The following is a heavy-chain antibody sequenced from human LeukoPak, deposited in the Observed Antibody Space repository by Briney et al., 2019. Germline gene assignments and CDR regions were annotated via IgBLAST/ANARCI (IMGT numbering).Heavy chain of an antibody. CDR3: ARVEGGDYYDSSGQGSIDY. CDR1: GYTFTSYY. D-gene: IGHD3-22*01. CDR2: INPSGGST. J-gene: IGHJ4*02. V-gene: IGHV1-46*01. Sequence: ASVKVSCKASGYTFTSYYMHWVRQAPGQGLEWVGIINPSGGSTSYAQKFQGRVTMTRDTSTSTVYMELSSLRSEDTAVYYCARVEGGDYYDSSGQGSIDYWGQGTLVTVSS.